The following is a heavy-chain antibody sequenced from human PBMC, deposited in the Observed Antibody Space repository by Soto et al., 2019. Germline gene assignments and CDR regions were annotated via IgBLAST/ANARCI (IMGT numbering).Heavy chain of an antibody. CDR3: ARDPLWGTAMVLWYFDL. Sequence: QVQLVESGGGVVQPGRSLRLSCAASGFTFSSYAMHWVRQAPGKGLEWVAVISYDGSNKYYADSVKDRFTISRDNSKNTLYLQMNSLRAEDTAVYYCARDPLWGTAMVLWYFDLWGRGTLVTDSS. CDR2: ISYDGSNK. J-gene: IGHJ2*01. D-gene: IGHD5-18*01. CDR1: GFTFSSYA. V-gene: IGHV3-30-3*01.